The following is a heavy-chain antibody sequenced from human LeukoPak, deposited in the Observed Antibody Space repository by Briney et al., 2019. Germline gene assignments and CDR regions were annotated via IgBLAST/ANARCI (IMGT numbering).Heavy chain of an antibody. CDR1: GFTFSSYS. D-gene: IGHD2-2*01. J-gene: IGHJ6*03. CDR2: ISSSSSYI. CDR3: AREGGYCSSTSCYATNYYYYYYMDV. V-gene: IGHV3-21*01. Sequence: GGSLRLSCAASGFTFSSYSMNWVRQAPGKGLEWVSSISSSSSYIYYADSVKGRFTISRDNAKNSLYLQMNSLRAEDTAVYYCAREGGYCSSTSCYATNYYYYYYMDVWGKGTTVTVSS.